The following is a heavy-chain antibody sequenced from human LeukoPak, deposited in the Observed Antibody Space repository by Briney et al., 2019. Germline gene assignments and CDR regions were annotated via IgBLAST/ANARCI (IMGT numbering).Heavy chain of an antibody. V-gene: IGHV4-38-2*02. CDR2: IYHSGST. D-gene: IGHD3-10*01. CDR1: GYSISSGYY. Sequence: PSEALSLTCTVSGYSISSGYYWGWIRQPPGKGLEWIGSIYHSGSTYYNPSLKSRVTISVDTSKNQFSLKLSSVTAADTAVYYCARGNYYGSGSPLDCWGQGTLVTVSS. J-gene: IGHJ4*02. CDR3: ARGNYYGSGSPLDC.